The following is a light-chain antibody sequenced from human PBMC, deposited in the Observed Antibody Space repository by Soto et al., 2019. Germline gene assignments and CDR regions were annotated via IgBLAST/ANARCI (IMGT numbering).Light chain of an antibody. CDR2: EGT. V-gene: IGLV2-23*01. Sequence: QSALTQPASVSGSPGQSITISCTGTNSDVGRYHLVSWYQQYPGKAPKVMIYEGTKRPSGVSHRFSGSKSGNTASLTISGLQAEDEAEYYCCSYAGSTTFYVFGTGTKVTVL. CDR1: NSDVGRYHL. J-gene: IGLJ1*01. CDR3: CSYAGSTTFYV.